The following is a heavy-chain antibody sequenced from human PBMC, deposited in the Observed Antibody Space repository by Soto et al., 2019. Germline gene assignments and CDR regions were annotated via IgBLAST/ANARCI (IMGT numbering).Heavy chain of an antibody. V-gene: IGHV5-51*01. CDR2: INPGDSES. D-gene: IGHD4-4*01. CDR3: ARPSNNYVAH. J-gene: IGHJ4*02. CDR1: GYSCSNYC. Sequence: GESLKISCNASGYSCSNYCIGLVRQMPGKGLEWMAIINPGDSESRYSPSFQGQVTISADKSISTAYLQWNSLKASDTAMYYCARPSNNYVAHWGQGTLVTVS.